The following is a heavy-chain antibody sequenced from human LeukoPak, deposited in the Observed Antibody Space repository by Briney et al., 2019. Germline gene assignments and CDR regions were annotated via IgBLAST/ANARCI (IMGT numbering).Heavy chain of an antibody. CDR3: ARGVRTNPNWYFDF. V-gene: IGHV3-72*01. CDR2: IRNKANSYTT. J-gene: IGHJ2*01. D-gene: IGHD2-8*01. Sequence: PGGSLRLSCAASGFSFTDHYMDLVRQAPGKGLEWIVRIRNKANSYTTEYAASVKGRFTISRDDSENSLHLQMNSLKTEDTAVYYCARGVRTNPNWYFDFWGRGTLVTVSS. CDR1: GFSFTDHY.